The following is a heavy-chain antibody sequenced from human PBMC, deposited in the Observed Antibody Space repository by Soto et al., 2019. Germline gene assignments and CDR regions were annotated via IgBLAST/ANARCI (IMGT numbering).Heavy chain of an antibody. CDR2: IKQDGSEK. D-gene: IGHD3-22*01. CDR3: ATHSAWLLNY. V-gene: IGHV3-7*01. CDR1: GFIFSNYW. Sequence: GRSLRLSCAASGFIFSNYWMSWVRQAPGKGLEWVANIKQDGSEKYYMDSVRGRFTISRDNAKNSLYLQMNSLRAEDTAVYYCATHSAWLLNYWGQGTMVTVSS. J-gene: IGHJ3*01.